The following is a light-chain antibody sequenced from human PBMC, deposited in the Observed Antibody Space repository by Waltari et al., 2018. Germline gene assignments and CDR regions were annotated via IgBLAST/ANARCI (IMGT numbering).Light chain of an antibody. J-gene: IGKJ1*01. CDR1: QSVLYSSNNKNY. CDR2: WAS. Sequence: DIVMTQSPDSLAVSLGERATINCKSSQSVLYSSNNKNYLAWYQQTAGQPPKLLISWASTRESGVPDRFSGSGSGTDFTLTISSLQAEDVAVYYCHQYYATPPDGKTFGQGTKVEIK. CDR3: HQYYATPPDGKT. V-gene: IGKV4-1*01.